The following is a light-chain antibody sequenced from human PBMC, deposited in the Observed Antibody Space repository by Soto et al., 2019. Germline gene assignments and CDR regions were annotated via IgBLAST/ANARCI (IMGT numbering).Light chain of an antibody. CDR3: QQYEKWPPSIT. V-gene: IGKV3-15*01. CDR1: QPVNNN. CDR2: AVS. Sequence: IEMTQSPASLSASPGGRATLSCRASQPVNNNLAWYQYKPGQAPRLLIYAVSTRATGVSARFSGGGSVTDFSLTISGLQSEDFAVYYCQQYEKWPPSITFGQGTRLEIK. J-gene: IGKJ5*01.